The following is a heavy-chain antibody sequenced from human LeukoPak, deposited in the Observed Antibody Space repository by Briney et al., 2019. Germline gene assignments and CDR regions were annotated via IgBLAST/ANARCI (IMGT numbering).Heavy chain of an antibody. J-gene: IGHJ5*01. CDR3: ARGPHYELWSVRGDS. CDR1: GFTFSNYW. Sequence: GGSLRLYCGASGFTFSNYWMWWVRLGPGKGLVWVSRINPGGNNRDYADSVRGRFTISRDNAKNTLYLEMNSLRDEDTAVYYCARGPHYELWSVRGDSWGQGTLVTVSS. D-gene: IGHD3-3*01. CDR2: INPGGNNR. V-gene: IGHV3-74*01.